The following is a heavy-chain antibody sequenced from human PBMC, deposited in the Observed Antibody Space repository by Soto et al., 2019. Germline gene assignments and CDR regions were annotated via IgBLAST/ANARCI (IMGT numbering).Heavy chain of an antibody. J-gene: IGHJ6*02. V-gene: IGHV1-69*06. CDR2: IIPIFGTA. Sequence: SVKVSCKASGGTFSSYAISWVRQAPGQGLEWMGGIIPIFGTANYAQKFQGRVTITADKSTSTAYMELSSLRSEDTAVYYCARAQTDTYYYYGMDVWGQGTTVTVSS. CDR1: GGTFSSYA. CDR3: ARAQTDTYYYYGMDV. D-gene: IGHD3-9*01.